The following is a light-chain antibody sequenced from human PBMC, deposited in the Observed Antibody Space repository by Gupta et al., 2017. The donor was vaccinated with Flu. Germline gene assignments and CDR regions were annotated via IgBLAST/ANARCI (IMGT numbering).Light chain of an antibody. V-gene: IGKV1-39*01. Sequence: PSSLSASVGDRVTITCRASQSISSYLNWYQQKPGKAPKLLIYAASSLQSGVPSRFSGSGSGTDFTLTISSLQPEDFATYYCQQSYSTRWTFGQGTKVEIK. J-gene: IGKJ1*01. CDR3: QQSYSTRWT. CDR1: QSISSY. CDR2: AAS.